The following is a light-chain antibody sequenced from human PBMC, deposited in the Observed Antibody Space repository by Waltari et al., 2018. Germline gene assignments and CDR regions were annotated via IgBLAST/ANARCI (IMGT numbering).Light chain of an antibody. CDR3: CSYAGSLTPCV. CDR2: EVS. Sequence: SALTQPASVSGSPGQSITISCTGTSSDVGSYNLVSWYQQFPGKAPKLLIFEVSKRPSGVSNLFSGSKSGNTASLTISGLQTEDEADYYCCSYAGSLTPCVFGTGTRVTV. J-gene: IGLJ1*01. V-gene: IGLV2-23*02. CDR1: SSDVGSYNL.